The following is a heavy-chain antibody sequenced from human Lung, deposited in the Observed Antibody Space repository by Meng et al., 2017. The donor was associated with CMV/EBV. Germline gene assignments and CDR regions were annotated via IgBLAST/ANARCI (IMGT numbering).Heavy chain of an antibody. CDR1: GVSISNHY. CDR2: VHYTGDT. J-gene: IGHJ4*02. D-gene: IGHD5-18*01. Sequence: LXXTVSGVSISNHYWSWIRQPPGKGLEWIGYVHYTGDTNYKPSLKSRLTTSVDTSKSQFSLKLSSVAAADTAVYFCARGRGYGLDYFDYWGQGTLVXVSS. V-gene: IGHV4-59*11. CDR3: ARGRGYGLDYFDY.